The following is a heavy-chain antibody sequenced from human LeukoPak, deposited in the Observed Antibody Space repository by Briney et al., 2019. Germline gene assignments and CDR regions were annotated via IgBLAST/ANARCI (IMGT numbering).Heavy chain of an antibody. CDR2: ISGSGGST. CDR3: AKDPTVVVVAAGYFDY. Sequence: GGSLRLSCAASGFTFSSYAMSWVRQAPGKGLEWVSAISGSGGSTYYADSVKGRFTISRDNSKNTLYLQMNSLRAEDTAVYYCAKDPTVVVVAAGYFDYWGQGTLVTVSS. D-gene: IGHD2-15*01. J-gene: IGHJ4*02. V-gene: IGHV3-23*01. CDR1: GFTFSSYA.